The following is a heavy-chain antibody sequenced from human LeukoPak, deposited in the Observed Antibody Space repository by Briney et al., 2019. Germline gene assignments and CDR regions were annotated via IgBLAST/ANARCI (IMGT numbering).Heavy chain of an antibody. CDR1: GGSISSYY. CDR3: ARGSIGTMVRGVVTT. J-gene: IGHJ5*02. Sequence: SETLSLTCTVSGGSISSYYWSWIRQPPGKGLEWIGYIYYSGSTNYNPSLKSRVTISVDTSKNQFSLKLGSVTAADTAVYYCARGSIGTMVRGVVTTWGQGTLVTVSS. CDR2: IYYSGST. V-gene: IGHV4-59*01. D-gene: IGHD3-10*01.